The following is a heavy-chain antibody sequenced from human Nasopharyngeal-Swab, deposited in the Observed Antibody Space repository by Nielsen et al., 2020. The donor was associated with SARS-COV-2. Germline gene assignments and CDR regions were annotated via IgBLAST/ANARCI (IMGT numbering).Heavy chain of an antibody. Sequence: GGSLRLSCAASGFTFSSYGMHWVRQAPGKGLEWVAVISYDGSNKYYADSVKGRFTISRDNSKNTLYLQMNSLRAEDTAVYYCARDGGPVSDFDYWGQGTLVTVSS. CDR1: GFTFSSYG. CDR3: ARDGGPVSDFDY. CDR2: ISYDGSNK. J-gene: IGHJ4*02. V-gene: IGHV3-30*03. D-gene: IGHD4-11*01.